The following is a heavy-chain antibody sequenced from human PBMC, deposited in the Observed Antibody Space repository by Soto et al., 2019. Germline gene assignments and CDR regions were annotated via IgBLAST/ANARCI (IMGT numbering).Heavy chain of an antibody. CDR2: ISGSGGST. V-gene: IGHV3-23*01. CDR1: GFTFSSYA. CDR3: AKTLRIVVITSSSPYGMDV. J-gene: IGHJ6*02. D-gene: IGHD3-22*01. Sequence: GGSLRLSCAASGFTFSSYAMRWVRQAPGKGLEWVSAISGSGGSTYYADSVKGRFTISRDNSKNTLYLQMNSLRAEDTAVYYCAKTLRIVVITSSSPYGMDVWGQGTTVTVSS.